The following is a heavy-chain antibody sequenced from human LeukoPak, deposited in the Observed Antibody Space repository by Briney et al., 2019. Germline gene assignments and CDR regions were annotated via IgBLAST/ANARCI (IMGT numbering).Heavy chain of an antibody. CDR2: INPTTGGT. D-gene: IGHD2/OR15-2a*01. J-gene: IGHJ3*01. Sequence: ASVKVSCRASGHNFTDYYIHWVRQAPGQGLEWMGWINPTTGGTNYAQKFQGRVTMTRDTSINPSYMELSRLMSDDTAVHYCARACPNKVLPTISWGDAFDLGGQGTMVTVSS. V-gene: IGHV1-2*02. CDR1: GHNFTDYY. CDR3: ARACPNKVLPTISWGDAFDL.